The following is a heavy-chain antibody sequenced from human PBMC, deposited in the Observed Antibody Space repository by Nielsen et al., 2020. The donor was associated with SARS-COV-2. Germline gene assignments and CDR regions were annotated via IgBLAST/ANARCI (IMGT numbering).Heavy chain of an antibody. J-gene: IGHJ3*02. Sequence: GGSLRLSCAASGFTFSSYSMNWVRQAPGKGLESVSVIHGGGNTYYADSVKGRFTISRHSSNNTLFLQMNSLRAEDTAVYYCARLYAGRIDAFDIWGQGTMVTVSS. CDR2: IHGGGNT. V-gene: IGHV3-53*04. CDR1: GFTFSSYS. CDR3: ARLYAGRIDAFDI. D-gene: IGHD2-2*02.